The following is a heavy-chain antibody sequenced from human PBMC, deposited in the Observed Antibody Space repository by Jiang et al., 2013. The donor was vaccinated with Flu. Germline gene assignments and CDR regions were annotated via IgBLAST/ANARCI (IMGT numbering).Heavy chain of an antibody. J-gene: IGHJ6*02. CDR2: ISYSGST. Sequence: LLKPSETLSLTCTVSGASISSYYWSWIRQPPGKGLEWIGYISYSGSTNYNPSFKSRATISEDTSKNQFSLKLTSLTAADTAVYYCARDRMTYDSSGYYYNYYGMDVWGQGTTVTVSS. CDR3: ARDRMTYDSSGYYYNYYGMDV. CDR1: GASISSYY. V-gene: IGHV4-59*01. D-gene: IGHD3-22*01.